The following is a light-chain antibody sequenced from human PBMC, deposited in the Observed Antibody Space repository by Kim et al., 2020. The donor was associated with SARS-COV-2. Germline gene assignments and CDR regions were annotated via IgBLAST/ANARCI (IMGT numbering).Light chain of an antibody. CDR3: SSYTSSSTWV. Sequence: GQSITISCTGTSSDVGGYKYVSWYQQHPGKAPKLMIYDVSNRPSGVSNRFSGSKSGNTASLTISGLQAEDEGDYYCSSYTSSSTWVFGGGTQLTVL. CDR2: DVS. J-gene: IGLJ3*02. V-gene: IGLV2-14*03. CDR1: SSDVGGYKY.